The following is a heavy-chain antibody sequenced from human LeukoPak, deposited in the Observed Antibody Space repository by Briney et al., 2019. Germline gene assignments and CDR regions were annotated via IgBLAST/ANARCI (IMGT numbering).Heavy chain of an antibody. CDR2: INPNSGGT. V-gene: IGHV1-2*02. CDR1: GYTFTGYY. CDR3: AGGPNIVVVPAARPDAFDI. D-gene: IGHD2-2*01. J-gene: IGHJ3*02. Sequence: ASVKVSCKASGYTFTGYYMHWVRQAPGQGLEWMGWINPNSGGTNYAQKFQGRVTMTRDTSISTAYMELSRLRSDDTAVYYCAGGPNIVVVPAARPDAFDIWGQGTMVTVSS.